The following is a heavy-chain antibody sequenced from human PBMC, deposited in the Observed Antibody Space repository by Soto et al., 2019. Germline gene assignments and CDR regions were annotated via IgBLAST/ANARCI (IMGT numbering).Heavy chain of an antibody. J-gene: IGHJ6*02. CDR1: GFTFNDYG. Sequence: SGGSLRLSCAAAGFTFNDYGMHWVRQAPGKGLEWVAVIWYDGSNKYYADSVKGRFTISRDTSKNTLYLQMNSLRAADTAVYYCARDDSRGIAVATNRMDVWGQGTTFTVSS. CDR2: IWYDGSNK. D-gene: IGHD6-19*01. V-gene: IGHV3-33*01. CDR3: ARDDSRGIAVATNRMDV.